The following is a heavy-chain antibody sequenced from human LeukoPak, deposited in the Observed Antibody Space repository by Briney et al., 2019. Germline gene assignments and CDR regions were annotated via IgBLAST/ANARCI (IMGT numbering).Heavy chain of an antibody. CDR2: IVVGSGNT. CDR3: AAGGRYDSNYYYYMDV. D-gene: IGHD5-12*01. Sequence: GASVKVSCKASGFTFNSSAMQWVRQARGQRLEWIGWIVVGSGNTNYAQKFQERVTITRDMSTSTAYMELSSLRSEDTAVYYCAAGGRYDSNYYYYMDVWGKGTTVTVSS. CDR1: GFTFNSSA. J-gene: IGHJ6*03. V-gene: IGHV1-58*02.